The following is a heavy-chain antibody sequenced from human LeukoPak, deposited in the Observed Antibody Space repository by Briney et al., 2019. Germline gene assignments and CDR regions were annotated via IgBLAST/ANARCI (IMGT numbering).Heavy chain of an antibody. V-gene: IGHV4-34*01. D-gene: IGHD3-3*01. Sequence: SETLSLTCAVYGGSFSGYYWSWIRQPPGKGLEWIGEINHSGSTNYNPSLKSRVTISVDTSKNQFSLKLSSVTAADTAVYYCARGMSGSASNWLDPWGQGTLVTVSS. CDR3: ARGMSGSASNWLDP. CDR1: GGSFSGYY. CDR2: INHSGST. J-gene: IGHJ5*02.